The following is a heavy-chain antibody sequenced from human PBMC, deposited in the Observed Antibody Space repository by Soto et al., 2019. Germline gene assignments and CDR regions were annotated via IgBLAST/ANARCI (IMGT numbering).Heavy chain of an antibody. V-gene: IGHV3-30*18. Sequence: QVQLVESGGGVVQTGGSLRLSCAASGFAFSSFGMHWVRQAPGNGLAWVAVISYDGNIKYYADSVKGRFTISRDDSKNTLFLRMNSLRGEDTAIYYCAKEVRTPTSRYGMDVWGQGTTVTVSS. CDR1: GFAFSSFG. CDR2: ISYDGNIK. J-gene: IGHJ6*02. D-gene: IGHD3-9*01. CDR3: AKEVRTPTSRYGMDV.